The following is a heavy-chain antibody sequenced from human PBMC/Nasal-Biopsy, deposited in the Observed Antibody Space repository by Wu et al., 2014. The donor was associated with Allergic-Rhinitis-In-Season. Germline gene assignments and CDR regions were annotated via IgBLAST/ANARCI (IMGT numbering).Heavy chain of an antibody. V-gene: IGHV3-48*01. J-gene: IGHJ3*02. D-gene: IGHD5-24*01. CDR3: ASLATTNDGFDI. CDR2: ISSSSSTI. Sequence: LRLSCAASGFTFSSYSMNWVRQAPGKGLEWVSYISSSSSTIYYADSVKGRFTISRDNAKNSLYLQMNSLRAEDTAVYYCASLATTNDGFDIWGQGTMVTVSS. CDR1: GFTFSSYS.